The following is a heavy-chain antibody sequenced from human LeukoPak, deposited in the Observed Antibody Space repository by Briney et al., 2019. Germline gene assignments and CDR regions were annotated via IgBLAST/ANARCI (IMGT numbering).Heavy chain of an antibody. CDR1: GYTFTDYY. Sequence: ASVKVSCKASGYTFTDYYIHWVRQAPGQGLEWVGRINPNTGGTKYEQKFQGRVRMTGDTSLSTTNMELSSLRSDDTAVYYCARAGLVTSTGRPNDYWGQGTLVTVSS. D-gene: IGHD4-17*01. CDR3: ARAGLVTSTGRPNDY. V-gene: IGHV1-2*02. J-gene: IGHJ4*02. CDR2: INPNTGGT.